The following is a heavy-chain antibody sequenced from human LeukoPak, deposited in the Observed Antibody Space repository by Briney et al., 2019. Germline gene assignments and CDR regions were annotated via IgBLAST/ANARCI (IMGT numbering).Heavy chain of an antibody. J-gene: IGHJ4*02. D-gene: IGHD3-22*01. CDR3: AKDNAEYYDSSGYCY. Sequence: GGSLRLSCAASGFTFSSYAMSWVRQAPGKGLEWVSAISGSGGSTYYADSVKGRFTISRDNSKNTLYLQMNSLRAEDTAVYYCAKDNAEYYDSSGYCYWGQGTLVTVSS. CDR2: ISGSGGST. V-gene: IGHV3-23*01. CDR1: GFTFSSYA.